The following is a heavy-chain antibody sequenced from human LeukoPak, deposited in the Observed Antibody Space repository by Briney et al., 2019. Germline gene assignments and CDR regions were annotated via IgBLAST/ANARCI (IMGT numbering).Heavy chain of an antibody. V-gene: IGHV4-59*01. J-gene: IGHJ5*02. D-gene: IGHD2-2*01. Sequence: SETLSLTCTVSGGSIRSYWSWIRQPPGKGLEWIRYIYYSGSTSYNPSLKSRVTISVDTSKNQISLKVRSVTAADTAVYYCARTTEDCSSTSCYQYWFDPWGQGTLVTVSS. CDR3: ARTTEDCSSTSCYQYWFDP. CDR1: GGSIRSY. CDR2: IYYSGST.